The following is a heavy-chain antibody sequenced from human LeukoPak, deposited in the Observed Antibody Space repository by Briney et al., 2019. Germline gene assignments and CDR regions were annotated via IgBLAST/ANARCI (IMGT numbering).Heavy chain of an antibody. Sequence: PSETLSLTCAVYGGSFSGYYWSWIRQPPGEGLEWIGEINHSGSTNYNPSHKSRVTISVDTSKNQFSLKLSSVTAADTAVYYCARHRGGNFPAPFDYWGQGTLVTVSS. CDR3: ARHRGGNFPAPFDY. CDR1: GGSFSGYY. J-gene: IGHJ4*02. D-gene: IGHD4-23*01. V-gene: IGHV4-34*01. CDR2: INHSGST.